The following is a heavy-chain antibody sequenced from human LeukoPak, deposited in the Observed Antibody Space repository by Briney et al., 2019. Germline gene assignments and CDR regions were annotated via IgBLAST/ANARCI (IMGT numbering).Heavy chain of an antibody. Sequence: SETLSLTCTVSGGSISSGSYYWSWIRQPAGKGLEWIGRIYTSGSTNYNPSLKSRVTISVDTSKNQFSLKLSSVTAADTAVYYCARVGPYTPHSSDAFDIWGQGTMVTVSS. V-gene: IGHV4-61*02. J-gene: IGHJ3*02. CDR3: ARVGPYTPHSSDAFDI. CDR2: IYTSGST. D-gene: IGHD4-11*01. CDR1: GGSISSGSYY.